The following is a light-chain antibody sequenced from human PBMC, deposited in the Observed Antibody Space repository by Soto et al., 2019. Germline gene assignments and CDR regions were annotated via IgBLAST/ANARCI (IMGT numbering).Light chain of an antibody. CDR2: QVN. V-gene: IGLV2-8*01. CDR3: SSFAGSYSPYV. J-gene: IGLJ1*01. Sequence: QSALTQPASVSGSPGQSITISCTGSSSDVGGYNYVSWYQQHPGKAPKVIIYQVNKRPSGVPDRFSGSKSGNTASLTVSGLRPEDEADYFCSSFAGSYSPYVFGTGTKLTVL. CDR1: SSDVGGYNY.